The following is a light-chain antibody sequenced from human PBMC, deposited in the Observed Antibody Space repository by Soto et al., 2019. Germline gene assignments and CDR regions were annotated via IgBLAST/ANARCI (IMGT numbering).Light chain of an antibody. Sequence: QSVLTQPRSVSGSPGQSVTISCTGTSSDVGRYNYVSWYQQHPGKAPKVIIYDVNERPSGVPNRFSGSKSGNTASLTISGLQADDETDYYCCSYAGSSTPYVFGTGTQLTVL. V-gene: IGLV2-11*01. CDR2: DVN. J-gene: IGLJ1*01. CDR1: SSDVGRYNY. CDR3: CSYAGSSTPYV.